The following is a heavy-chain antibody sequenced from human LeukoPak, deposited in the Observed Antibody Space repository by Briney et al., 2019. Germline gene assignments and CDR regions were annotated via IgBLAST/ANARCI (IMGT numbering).Heavy chain of an antibody. CDR1: GGSISSYY. J-gene: IGHJ3*02. D-gene: IGHD3-3*01. CDR2: IYTSGST. Sequence: SETLSLTCTVSGGSISSYYWSWIRQPAGKGLEWIGRIYTSGSTNYNPSLKSRVTMSVDTSKNQFSLKLSSVTAADTAVYYCARESTTIFGVVTYAFDIWGQGTMVTVSS. CDR3: ARESTTIFGVVTYAFDI. V-gene: IGHV4-4*07.